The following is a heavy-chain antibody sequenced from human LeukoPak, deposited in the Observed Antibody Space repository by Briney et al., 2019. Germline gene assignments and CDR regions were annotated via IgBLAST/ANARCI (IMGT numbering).Heavy chain of an antibody. CDR3: AKVDSSERSGIWTAFDV. CDR2: ISGSGTST. D-gene: IGHD3-3*01. Sequence: PGGSLRLSCVGSEFTFSNYAMSWVRQAPGKGLEWVSDISGSGTSTHYADSVKGRFTISRDNSKKTLNLQMNSLTAEDTAVYYCAKVDSSERSGIWTAFDVWGRGTMVTVSS. CDR1: EFTFSNYA. J-gene: IGHJ3*01. V-gene: IGHV3-23*01.